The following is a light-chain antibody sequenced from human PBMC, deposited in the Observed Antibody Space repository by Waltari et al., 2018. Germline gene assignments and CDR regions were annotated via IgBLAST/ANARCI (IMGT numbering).Light chain of an antibody. J-gene: IGKJ1*01. Sequence: DIVMTQTPLSLSVTPGQPASISYKSSQSLLIFDGKTYLYWFLQKPGQPQQLLIYEVSKRFSGVPDRFSGSGSGKDFTLKISRVEAGDVGVYYCMHSVQHPWPFGQGTKVEIE. V-gene: IGKV2D-29*01. CDR1: QSLLIFDGKTY. CDR2: EVS. CDR3: MHSVQHPWP.